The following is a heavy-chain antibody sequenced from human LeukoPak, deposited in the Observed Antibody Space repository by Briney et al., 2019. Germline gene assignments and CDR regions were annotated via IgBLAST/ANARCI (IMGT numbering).Heavy chain of an antibody. D-gene: IGHD3-9*01. CDR2: ISGSGGST. CDR1: GFTFSSYA. J-gene: IGHJ4*02. CDR3: ARESILTGYYDFDH. V-gene: IGHV3-23*01. Sequence: PGGSLRLSCAASGFTFSSYAMSWVRQAPGKGLEWVSAISGSGGSTYYADSVKGQFTISRDNSKNTLYLQMNSLGAEDTAVYYCARESILTGYYDFDHWGQGTLVTVSS.